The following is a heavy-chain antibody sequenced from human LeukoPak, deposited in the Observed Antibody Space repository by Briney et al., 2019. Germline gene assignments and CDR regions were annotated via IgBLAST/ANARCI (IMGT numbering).Heavy chain of an antibody. J-gene: IGHJ3*02. CDR3: ARGPVGGATYYDGDAFDI. D-gene: IGHD1-26*01. CDR2: IYYIGST. Sequence: SETLSLTCTVSGGSISSYYWSWIRQPPGKGLEWIGYIYYIGSTNYNPSLKSRVTISVDTSKNQFSLKLSSVTAVDTAVYYCARGPVGGATYYDGDAFDIWGQGAMVTVSS. V-gene: IGHV4-59*01. CDR1: GGSISSYY.